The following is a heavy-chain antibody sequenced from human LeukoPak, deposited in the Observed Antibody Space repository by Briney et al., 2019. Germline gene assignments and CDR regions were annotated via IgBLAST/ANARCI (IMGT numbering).Heavy chain of an antibody. CDR1: GGSISSSGYY. Sequence: SETLSLTCTVSGGSISSSGYYWSWIRQPPGKGLEWIGEINHSGSTNYNPSLKSRVTISVDTSKNQFSLKLSSVTAADTAVYYCARGLQWLVPRGDAFDIWGQGTMVTVSS. V-gene: IGHV4-39*07. CDR3: ARGLQWLVPRGDAFDI. J-gene: IGHJ3*02. D-gene: IGHD6-19*01. CDR2: INHSGST.